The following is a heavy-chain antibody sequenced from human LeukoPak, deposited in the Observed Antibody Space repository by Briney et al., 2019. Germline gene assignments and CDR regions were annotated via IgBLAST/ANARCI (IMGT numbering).Heavy chain of an antibody. Sequence: GGSLRLSCAASGFTFSSYGMHWVRQAPGKGLEWVAVISYDGSNKYYADSVKGRFTSSRDNSKNTLYLQMNSLRAEDTAVYYCARPYSSGWYVDFQHWGQGTLVTVSS. CDR1: GFTFSSYG. V-gene: IGHV3-30*03. D-gene: IGHD6-19*01. CDR3: ARPYSSGWYVDFQH. CDR2: ISYDGSNK. J-gene: IGHJ1*01.